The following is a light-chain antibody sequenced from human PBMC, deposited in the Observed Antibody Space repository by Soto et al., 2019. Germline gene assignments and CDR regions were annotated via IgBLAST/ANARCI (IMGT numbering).Light chain of an antibody. Sequence: EIVMTQSPATLSVSPLERATLSCRASQSISSNLAWYQQKPGQAPRLLMFRTSSRATGFPARLSGSGSGTEFTLTISSLQSEDFAVYSCQQYNNWPLTFGQGTKVDIK. J-gene: IGKJ1*01. CDR3: QQYNNWPLT. CDR2: RTS. CDR1: QSISSN. V-gene: IGKV3-15*01.